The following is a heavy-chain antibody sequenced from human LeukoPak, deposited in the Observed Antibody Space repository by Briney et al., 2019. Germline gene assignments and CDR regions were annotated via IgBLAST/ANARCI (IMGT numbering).Heavy chain of an antibody. Sequence: VAPVKVSCKASGYTFTSYAMHWVRQAPGQRLEWMGWIYGGNGNTKYSQKFQGRVSITRDTSASTVYMELSSLGSEDTAVYYCARGWGGDCYHVHWGQGTLVTVSS. V-gene: IGHV1-3*01. J-gene: IGHJ4*02. CDR2: IYGGNGNT. CDR1: GYTFTSYA. CDR3: ARGWGGDCYHVH. D-gene: IGHD2-21*02.